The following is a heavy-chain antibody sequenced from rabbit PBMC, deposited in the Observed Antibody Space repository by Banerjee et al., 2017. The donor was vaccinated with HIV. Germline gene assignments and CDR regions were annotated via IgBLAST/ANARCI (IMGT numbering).Heavy chain of an antibody. J-gene: IGHJ4*01. CDR2: IYAGSSDST. Sequence: QEQLEESGGDLVKPEGSLTLTCTASGFSFSSSYWICWVRQAPGKGLEWIACIYAGSSDSTYYASWANGRFTISSHNAQNTLYLQLNSLTAADTATYFCARGSATNNLWGQGTLVTVS. CDR1: GFSFSSSYW. D-gene: IGHD1-1*01. V-gene: IGHV1S45*01. CDR3: ARGSATNNL.